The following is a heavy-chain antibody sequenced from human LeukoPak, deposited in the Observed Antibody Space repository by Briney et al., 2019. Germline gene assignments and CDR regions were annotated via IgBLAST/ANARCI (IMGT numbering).Heavy chain of an antibody. CDR1: GFTFSNYW. CDR3: ARGDPGAY. J-gene: IGHJ4*02. D-gene: IGHD2-21*02. Sequence: GGSLRLSCAASGFTFSNYWMSWVRQAPGKGLEWVAHIKPDGSGKNYVDSVKGRFTLFRDDAKNSVYLQMNSLRVEDTAVYYCARGDPGAYWGQGTLVTVSS. CDR2: IKPDGSGK. V-gene: IGHV3-7*01.